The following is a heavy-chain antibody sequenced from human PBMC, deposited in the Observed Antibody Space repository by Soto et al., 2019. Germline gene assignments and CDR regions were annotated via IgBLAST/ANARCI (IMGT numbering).Heavy chain of an antibody. CDR1: GFTVSSNY. D-gene: IGHD3-10*01. CDR3: ARVWVRGLELSRTMVRFGAFDI. CDR2: IYSGGST. Sequence: PGGSLRLSCAASGFTVSSNYMSWVRQAPGKGLEWVSVIYSGGSTYYADSVKGRFTISRDNSKNTLYLQMNSLRSEDTAVYYCARVWVRGLELSRTMVRFGAFDIWGQGTMVTVSS. V-gene: IGHV3-53*05. J-gene: IGHJ3*02.